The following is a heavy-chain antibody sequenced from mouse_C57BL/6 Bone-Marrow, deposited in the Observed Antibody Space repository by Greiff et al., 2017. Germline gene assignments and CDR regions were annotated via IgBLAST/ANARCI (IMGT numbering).Heavy chain of an antibody. Sequence: VQLVEPGAELAKPGASVKLSCKASGYTFTSYWMHWVKQRPGQGLEWIGYIHPSSGNTKYNKKFKDKATWTADKSSSTAYMQLSSLTYEDSAVYYCARKISAWFAYWGQGTLVTVSA. CDR3: ARKISAWFAY. V-gene: IGHV1-7*01. D-gene: IGHD1-3*01. CDR2: IHPSSGNT. CDR1: GYTFTSYW. J-gene: IGHJ3*01.